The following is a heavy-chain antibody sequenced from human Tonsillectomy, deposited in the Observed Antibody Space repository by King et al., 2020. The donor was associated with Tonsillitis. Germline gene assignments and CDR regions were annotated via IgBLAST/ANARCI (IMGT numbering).Heavy chain of an antibody. Sequence: VQLVESGGGVVQPGGSLRLSCAASGFTFDDYVMHWVRQAPGKGLEWVSLVSGDGGSTYYAASVKGRFTISRDNSKNSLSLQMNSLSTEDTALYYCAKDMGWCFDYWGQGTLVTVSS. CDR3: AKDMGWCFDY. J-gene: IGHJ4*02. D-gene: IGHD2-15*01. CDR1: GFTFDDYV. V-gene: IGHV3-43*02. CDR2: VSGDGGST.